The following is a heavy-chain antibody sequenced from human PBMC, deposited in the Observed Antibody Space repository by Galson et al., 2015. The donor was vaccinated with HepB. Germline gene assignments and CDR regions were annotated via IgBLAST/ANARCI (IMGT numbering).Heavy chain of an antibody. CDR2: IKQDGSEE. CDR1: GFTFSSYW. D-gene: IGHD2-15*01. J-gene: IGHJ4*02. V-gene: IGHV3-7*01. Sequence: SLRLSCAASGFTFSSYWMSWVRQAPGKGLEWVANIKQDGSEEYYVDSVKGRFTISRGNGKNSLYLHMTSLRAEDTAMYYCARDRGGYCRGGSCPLDFDYWGKGTLVTVSS. CDR3: ARDRGGYCRGGSCPLDFDY.